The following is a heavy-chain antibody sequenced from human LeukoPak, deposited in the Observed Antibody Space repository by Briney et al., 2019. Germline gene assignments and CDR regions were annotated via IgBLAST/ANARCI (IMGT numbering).Heavy chain of an antibody. J-gene: IGHJ4*02. CDR3: VRVGFTCSWSDFDY. Sequence: ASVKVSCKSAGYNFPVYFMHWVSQAPGQGLEWMGRINPNGGDTNYAQKFQGRVTMASDTSISTAYMELNSLMSDDTAVYFCVRVGFTCSWSDFDYWGQGTLVTVSS. D-gene: IGHD6-13*01. CDR1: GYNFPVYF. CDR2: INPNGGDT. V-gene: IGHV1-2*06.